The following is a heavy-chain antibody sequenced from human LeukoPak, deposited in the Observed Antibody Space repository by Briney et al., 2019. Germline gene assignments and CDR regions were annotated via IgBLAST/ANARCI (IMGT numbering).Heavy chain of an antibody. CDR3: ARARKDLDYYDSSGYNVY. V-gene: IGHV1-18*01. J-gene: IGHJ4*02. Sequence: GASVKVSCKASNYTFSSLGSGNSFISFAISWVRQAPGQGLEWMGWISAYNGNTNYAQKLQGRVTMTTDTSTSTAYMELRSLRSDDTALYYCARARKDLDYYDSSGYNVYWGQGTLVTVSS. CDR2: ISAYNGNT. D-gene: IGHD3-22*01. CDR1: NYTFSSLGSGNSFISFA.